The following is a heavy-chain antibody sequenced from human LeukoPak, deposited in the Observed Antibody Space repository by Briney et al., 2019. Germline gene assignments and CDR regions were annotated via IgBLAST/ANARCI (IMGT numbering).Heavy chain of an antibody. CDR1: GYTFTDYG. V-gene: IGHV1-18*01. J-gene: IGHJ4*02. Sequence: ASVKASCKASGYTFTDYGISWVRQAPGQGLEWMGWISAYNGNTFYAQKLQGRVTMSTDTSTSTAYMELRSLRSDDTAVYYCARENVYHDSSDYYPRFDSWGQGTLVTVSS. CDR3: ARENVYHDSSDYYPRFDS. D-gene: IGHD3-22*01. CDR2: ISAYNGNT.